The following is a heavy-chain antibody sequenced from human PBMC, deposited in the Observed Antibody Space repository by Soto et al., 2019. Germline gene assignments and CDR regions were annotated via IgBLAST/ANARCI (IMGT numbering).Heavy chain of an antibody. CDR2: INAGNGNT. Sequence: ASVKVSCKASGYTFTSYAMHWVRQAPGQRLEWMGWINAGNGNTKYPQKLQGRVTITRDTSASTAYMELSSLRSEDTAVYYCASPEYSSSSVYYGMDVWGQGTTVTVSS. CDR1: GYTFTSYA. D-gene: IGHD6-6*01. J-gene: IGHJ6*02. CDR3: ASPEYSSSSVYYGMDV. V-gene: IGHV1-3*01.